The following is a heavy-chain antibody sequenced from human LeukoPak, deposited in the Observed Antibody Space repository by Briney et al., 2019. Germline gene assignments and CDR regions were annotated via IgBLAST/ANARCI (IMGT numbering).Heavy chain of an antibody. J-gene: IGHJ5*02. Sequence: SETLSLTCAVYGGSFSGYYWSWIRQPPGKGLEWIGEINHSGSTNYNPSLKSRVTISVDTSKNQFSLKLSSVTAADTAVYYCARGTNWFDPWGQGTLVTVSS. CDR1: GGSFSGYY. CDR3: ARGTNWFDP. CDR2: INHSGST. V-gene: IGHV4-34*01.